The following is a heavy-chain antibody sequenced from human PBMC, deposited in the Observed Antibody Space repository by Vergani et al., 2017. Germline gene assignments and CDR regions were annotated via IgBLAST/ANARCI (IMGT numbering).Heavy chain of an antibody. Sequence: QVQLQQSGPGLVKPSQTLSLTCAISGDSVSSNSAAWNWIRQSPSRGLEWLGRTYYRSKWYNDYAVSVKSRITINPDTSKNQFSLKLSSVTAADTAVYYCARGRSEYYGSGSYYKVPHYGMDVWGQGTTVTVSS. CDR3: ARGRSEYYGSGSYYKVPHYGMDV. V-gene: IGHV6-1*01. J-gene: IGHJ6*02. CDR1: GDSVSSNSAA. D-gene: IGHD3-10*01. CDR2: TYYRSKWYN.